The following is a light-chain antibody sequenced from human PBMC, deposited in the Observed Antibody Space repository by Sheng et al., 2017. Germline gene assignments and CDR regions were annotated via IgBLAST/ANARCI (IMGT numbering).Light chain of an antibody. CDR2: AAS. V-gene: IGKV1-16*02. CDR1: QGINSY. Sequence: DIQMTQSPSSLSASVGDRVSITCRASQGINSYLAWFQXKPGKAPKALIYAASSLESGVPSKFSGSGSVTDFTLIISSLQPEDSATYYCQQYKSFPITFGQGTRLEIK. J-gene: IGKJ5*01. CDR3: QQYKSFPIT.